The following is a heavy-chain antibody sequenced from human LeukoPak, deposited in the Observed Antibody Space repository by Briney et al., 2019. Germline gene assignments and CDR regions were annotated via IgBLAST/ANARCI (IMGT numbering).Heavy chain of an antibody. Sequence: GGSLRLSCAASGLTFSNYWMSWVRQAPGKGLEWVANIKKDGGEKYYADSVTGRFTISRDNAKNSLYLQVSRLRAEDTAVYYCARAQGYFDHWGQGTLVSVPS. J-gene: IGHJ4*02. V-gene: IGHV3-7*01. CDR3: ARAQGYFDH. CDR2: IKKDGGEK. CDR1: GLTFSNYW.